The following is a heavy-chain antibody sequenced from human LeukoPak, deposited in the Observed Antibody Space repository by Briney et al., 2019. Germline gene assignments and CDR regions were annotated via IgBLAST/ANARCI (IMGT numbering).Heavy chain of an antibody. V-gene: IGHV3-9*01. CDR3: ANPDY. Sequence: GRSLRLSCAASGFTFDDYAMHWVRQAPGKGLEWVSGISWNSGSIGYADSVKGRFTISRDNAKNSLYLQMNSLRAEDTAVYYCANPDYWGQGTLVTVSS. J-gene: IGHJ4*02. CDR1: GFTFDDYA. CDR2: ISWNSGSI.